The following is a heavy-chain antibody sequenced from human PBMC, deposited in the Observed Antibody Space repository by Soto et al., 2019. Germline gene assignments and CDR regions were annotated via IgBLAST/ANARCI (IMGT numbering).Heavy chain of an antibody. D-gene: IGHD2-2*01. Sequence: QVQLQESGPGLVKPSETLSLTCTVSGGSISSYYWSWIRQPPGKGLEWIGYIYYSGSTNYNPSLKSRVTISVDTSKNQFSLKLSSVTAADTAVYYCARTWLVHCSSTSCYAQPWYWFDPWGQGTLVTVSS. CDR1: GGSISSYY. V-gene: IGHV4-59*08. J-gene: IGHJ5*02. CDR3: ARTWLVHCSSTSCYAQPWYWFDP. CDR2: IYYSGST.